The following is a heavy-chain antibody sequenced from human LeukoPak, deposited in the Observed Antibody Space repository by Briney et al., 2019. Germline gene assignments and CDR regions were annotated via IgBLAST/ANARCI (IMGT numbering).Heavy chain of an antibody. CDR2: ISSGGRTI. CDR3: ATSLEASGNSYDAFDI. V-gene: IGHV3-11*01. D-gene: IGHD4-23*01. Sequence: GGSLRLSCAASGFTFSDYYMTWIRQAPGKGLEWVSYISSGGRTIYYADSVKGRFTISRDNAKNSLYLQVNSLRAEDTAVYYCATSLEASGNSYDAFDIWGQGTMVTVSS. CDR1: GFTFSDYY. J-gene: IGHJ3*02.